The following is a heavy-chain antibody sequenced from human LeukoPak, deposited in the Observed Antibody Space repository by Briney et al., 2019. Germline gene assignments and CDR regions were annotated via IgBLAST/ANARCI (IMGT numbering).Heavy chain of an antibody. D-gene: IGHD5-24*01. V-gene: IGHV3-43*02. CDR3: AKDIRAGSRDGYTLFDY. CDR1: GFTFDDYA. Sequence: GGSLRLSCAASGFTFDDYAMHWVRQAPGKGLEWVSLISGDGGSTYYADSVKGRFTISRDNSKNSLYLQMNSLRTEDTALYYCAKDIRAGSRDGYTLFDYWGQGTLVTVSS. CDR2: ISGDGGST. J-gene: IGHJ4*02.